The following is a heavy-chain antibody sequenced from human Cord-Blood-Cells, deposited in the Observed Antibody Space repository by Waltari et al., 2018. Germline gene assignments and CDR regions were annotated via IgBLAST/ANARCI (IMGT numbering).Heavy chain of an antibody. Sequence: QVQLVQSGAEVKKPGASGKVSCKVSGDTLTELSMHGVRQAPGKGLEWMGGFDPEDGETIYAQKFQGRVTMTEDTSTDTAYMELSSLRSEDTAVYYCATVWTTVDPFDYWGQGTLVTVSS. V-gene: IGHV1-24*01. CDR1: GDTLTELS. CDR3: ATVWTTVDPFDY. J-gene: IGHJ4*02. CDR2: FDPEDGET. D-gene: IGHD4-17*01.